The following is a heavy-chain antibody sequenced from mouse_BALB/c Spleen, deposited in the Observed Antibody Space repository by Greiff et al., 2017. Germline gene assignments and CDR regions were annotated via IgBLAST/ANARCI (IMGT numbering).Heavy chain of an antibody. CDR1: GYTFTSYW. CDR3: ARRGYDGYAMDY. D-gene: IGHD2-14*01. V-gene: IGHV1S22*01. CDR2: IYPGSGST. J-gene: IGHJ4*01. Sequence: LQQPGSELVRPGASVKLSCKASGYTFTSYWMHWVKQRHGQGLEWIGNIYPGSGSTNYDEKFKGKATLTADKSSSTAYMQLSSLTSDDSAVYFCARRGYDGYAMDYWGQGTSVTVSS.